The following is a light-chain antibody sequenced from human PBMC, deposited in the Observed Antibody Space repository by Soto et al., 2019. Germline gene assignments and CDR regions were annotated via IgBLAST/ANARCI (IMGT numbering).Light chain of an antibody. Sequence: QSALTQPPSASVSPGQSGTISYTVTNSDVGATDYVSWYQQHPGKAPKLMIYEVSKRPSGVPDRFSGSKSGNTASLTVSGIQVEDEADYYCISNAGDSNVFGTGTKLPVL. V-gene: IGLV2-8*01. J-gene: IGLJ1*01. CDR2: EVS. CDR3: ISNAGDSNV. CDR1: NSDVGATDY.